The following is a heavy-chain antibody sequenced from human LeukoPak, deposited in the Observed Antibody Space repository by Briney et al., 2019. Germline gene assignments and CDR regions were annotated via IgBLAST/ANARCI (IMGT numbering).Heavy chain of an antibody. Sequence: SETLSLTCTLSGDSISSYYWSWIRQPPGKGLEWIGFIYYSGSTNYKPSLKGRVTISVDTSKNQFSLKLSSVTAADTAVYYCARGNTVTKLGYWGQGTLVTVSS. CDR1: GDSISSYY. V-gene: IGHV4-59*01. CDR2: IYYSGST. CDR3: ARGNTVTKLGY. J-gene: IGHJ4*02. D-gene: IGHD4-17*01.